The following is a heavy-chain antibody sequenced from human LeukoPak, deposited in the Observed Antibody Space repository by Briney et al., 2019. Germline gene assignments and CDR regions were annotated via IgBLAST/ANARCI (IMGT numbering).Heavy chain of an antibody. Sequence: PGGSLRLSCAASGFTFSSYAMSWVRQAPGKGLEWVSAISGSGGSTYYADSVKGRFTISRDNSKNTLYLQMNSLRAEDTAVYYCAKDRKGDYFVDWYFGLWGRDTLVTVSS. CDR2: ISGSGGST. V-gene: IGHV3-23*01. J-gene: IGHJ2*01. CDR1: GFTFSSYA. D-gene: IGHD4-17*01. CDR3: AKDRKGDYFVDWYFGL.